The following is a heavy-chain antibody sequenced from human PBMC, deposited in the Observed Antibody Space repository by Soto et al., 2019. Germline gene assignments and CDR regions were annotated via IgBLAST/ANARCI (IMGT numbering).Heavy chain of an antibody. CDR3: ARDVWSRASGPPDS. D-gene: IGHD3-10*01. Sequence: EVQLVESGGGLVQPGRSLRLSCAASGFTFDDYAMHWVRQAPGKGLAWVTGISWNSDTIGYADSVKGRFTISRDNAKNSLYLQMNSLRAEDTAFYYCARDVWSRASGPPDSWGQGTLVTVSS. J-gene: IGHJ4*02. CDR2: ISWNSDTI. CDR1: GFTFDDYA. V-gene: IGHV3-9*01.